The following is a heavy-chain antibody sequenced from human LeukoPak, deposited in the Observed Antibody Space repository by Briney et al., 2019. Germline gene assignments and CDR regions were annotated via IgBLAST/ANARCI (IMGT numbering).Heavy chain of an antibody. J-gene: IGHJ2*01. CDR1: GGSISSYY. V-gene: IGHV4-4*07. CDR3: ARDRSVYSSGWCGGYFDL. Sequence: SETLSLTCTVSGGSISSYYWSWIRQPAGKGLEWIGRIYTSGSTNYNPSLKSRVTMSVDTSKNQFSLKLSSVTAADTAVYYCARDRSVYSSGWCGGYFDLWGRGTLVTVSS. D-gene: IGHD6-19*01. CDR2: IYTSGST.